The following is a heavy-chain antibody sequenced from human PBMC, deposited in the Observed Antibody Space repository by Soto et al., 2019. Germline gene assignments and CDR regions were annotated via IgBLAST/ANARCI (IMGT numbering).Heavy chain of an antibody. CDR1: GYTFTSSY. CDR3: ARSLMEGDY. Sequence: QVQLVQSGAEVKRPGASVKLSCKASGYTFTSSYIHWVRQAPGQGLEWIAIINPNGGSTNYAQKFQGRVTMTRDTSTTTVYMELSSLTSEDTAVYYCARSLMEGDYWGQGTLVTVSS. D-gene: IGHD1-1*01. V-gene: IGHV1-46*03. J-gene: IGHJ4*02. CDR2: INPNGGST.